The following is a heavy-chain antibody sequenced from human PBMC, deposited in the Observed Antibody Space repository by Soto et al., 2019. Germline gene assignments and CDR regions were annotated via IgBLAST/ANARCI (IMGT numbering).Heavy chain of an antibody. Sequence: GGSLRLSCAASGFTVSSNYMSWVRQAPGKGLEWVSVIYSGGSTYYADSVKGRFTISRDNSKNTLYLQMNSLRAEDTAVYYCARLRYFDWLLQNYYYYGMDVWGQGTTVTVSS. CDR3: ARLRYFDWLLQNYYYYGMDV. CDR2: IYSGGST. J-gene: IGHJ6*02. CDR1: GFTVSSNY. V-gene: IGHV3-53*01. D-gene: IGHD3-9*01.